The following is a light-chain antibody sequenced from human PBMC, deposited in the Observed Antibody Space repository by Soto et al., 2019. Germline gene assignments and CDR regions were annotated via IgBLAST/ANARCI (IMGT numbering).Light chain of an antibody. CDR3: SSYTNRNTMV. CDR2: DVT. Sequence: QSVLTLPASVSGSPGQSITIFCTGTSSDIGGYNYVSWYQQRPGKPPKLMIYDVTNRPSGVSNRFSGSKSGSTASLTISGLQAEDEGDYYCSSYTNRNTMVFGGGTKLTVL. J-gene: IGLJ3*02. CDR1: SSDIGGYNY. V-gene: IGLV2-14*03.